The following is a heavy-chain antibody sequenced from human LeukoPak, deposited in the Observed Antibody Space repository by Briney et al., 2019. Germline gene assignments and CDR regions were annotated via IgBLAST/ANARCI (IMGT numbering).Heavy chain of an antibody. V-gene: IGHV1-69*01. CDR2: IIPIFGSA. D-gene: IGHD1-26*01. CDR1: GLTFSSRS. Sequence: SVKVSCKASGLTFSSRSISWVRQAPGQGLEWMGGIIPIFGSAIYPQKFQGRVTITADESTSTAYMELSSLTSEDTAVYYCARGAHSMVGAPYYYYYMDVWGKGTTVIVSS. J-gene: IGHJ6*03. CDR3: ARGAHSMVGAPYYYYYMDV.